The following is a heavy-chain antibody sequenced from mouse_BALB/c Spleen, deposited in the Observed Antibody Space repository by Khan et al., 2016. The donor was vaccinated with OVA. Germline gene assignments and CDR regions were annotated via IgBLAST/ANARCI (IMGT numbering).Heavy chain of an antibody. J-gene: IGHJ2*01. CDR3: ALIYHYGSGFDY. Sequence: MQLEESGPELVEPGASVKVSCKASGYSFTDYNMFWVKQSLGKSLEWIGYIDPYNGGTNYNQKFMGKATLTVDKSSSTAFMHLNSLTSEDSAVYYWALIYHYGSGFDYWGQGTTLTVSS. V-gene: IGHV1S135*01. CDR1: GYSFTDYN. CDR2: IDPYNGGT. D-gene: IGHD1-1*01.